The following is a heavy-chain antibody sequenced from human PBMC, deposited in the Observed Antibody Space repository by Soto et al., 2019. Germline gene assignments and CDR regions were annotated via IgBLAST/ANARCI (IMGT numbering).Heavy chain of an antibody. Sequence: QVQLVQSGAEVKKPGSSVKVSCKASGGTFSSYTISWVRQAPGQGLEWMGRIIPILGIANYAQKFQGRVKITADKSTSTAYMELSSLRSEDTAVYYCARTEYSSGWYVNYYGMDVWGQGTTVTVSS. CDR1: GGTFSSYT. J-gene: IGHJ6*02. V-gene: IGHV1-69*02. CDR2: IIPILGIA. CDR3: ARTEYSSGWYVNYYGMDV. D-gene: IGHD6-19*01.